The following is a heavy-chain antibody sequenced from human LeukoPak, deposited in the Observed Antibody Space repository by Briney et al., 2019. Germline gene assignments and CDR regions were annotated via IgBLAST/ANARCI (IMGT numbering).Heavy chain of an antibody. CDR1: XFXFSXYA. V-gene: IGHV3-23*01. CDR3: AKGRGSSTYNFDY. D-gene: IGHD2-2*01. CDR2: ISGSGGST. J-gene: IGHJ4*02. Sequence: LRXSXAAXXFXFSXYAMSWVRQAPGKGLEWVSAISGSGGSTYHADSVKGRFTISRDNSKNTLYLQMNSLGAEDTAVYYCAKGRGSSTYNFDYWGQGTLVTVSS.